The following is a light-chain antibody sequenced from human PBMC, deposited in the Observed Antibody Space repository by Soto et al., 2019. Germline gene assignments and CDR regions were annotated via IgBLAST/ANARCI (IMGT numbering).Light chain of an antibody. V-gene: IGKV1-39*01. CDR3: QQTYSEPPLT. CDR1: QSISNS. J-gene: IGKJ4*01. Sequence: TQSPSSLSASVGDRVTITCRASQSISNSLNWYQHKPGKAPHLLIFTASSLQSGVPSRFSGSGSGTDFTLTISSLQPEDCATYYCQQTYSEPPLTFGGGTKVEIK. CDR2: TAS.